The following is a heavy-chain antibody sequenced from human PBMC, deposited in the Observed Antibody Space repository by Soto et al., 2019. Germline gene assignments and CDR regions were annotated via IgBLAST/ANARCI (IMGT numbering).Heavy chain of an antibody. CDR3: ARQVAHLRGMDV. V-gene: IGHV4-34*01. Sequence: PSETLSLTCAVYGGSFSGYYWSWIRQPPGKGLEWIGEINHSGSTNYNPSLKSRVTISVDTSKNQFSLKLSSVTAADTAVYCCARQVAHLRGMDVWGQGTTVTVSS. J-gene: IGHJ6*02. CDR2: INHSGST. D-gene: IGHD5-12*01. CDR1: GGSFSGYY.